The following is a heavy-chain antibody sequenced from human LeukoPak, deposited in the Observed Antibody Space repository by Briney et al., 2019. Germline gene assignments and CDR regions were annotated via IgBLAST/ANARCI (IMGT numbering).Heavy chain of an antibody. J-gene: IGHJ3*02. D-gene: IGHD3-22*01. Sequence: PSETLSLTCTVSGGSISSYYWSWIRQPPGKGLEWIGYIYYSGSTNYNPSLKSRVTISVDTSKNQFSLKLSSVTAADTAVYYCARMGQGAYYYDPGAFDIWGQGTMVTVSS. CDR2: IYYSGST. V-gene: IGHV4-59*01. CDR3: ARMGQGAYYYDPGAFDI. CDR1: GGSISSYY.